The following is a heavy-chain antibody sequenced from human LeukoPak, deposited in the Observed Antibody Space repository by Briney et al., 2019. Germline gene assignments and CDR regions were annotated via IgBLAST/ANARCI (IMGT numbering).Heavy chain of an antibody. V-gene: IGHV3-30*18. CDR1: GFTFSSYG. J-gene: IGHJ4*02. CDR3: AKDLGGVVVVPAAIDY. CDR2: ISYDGSNK. Sequence: GGSLRLSCAASGFTFSSYGMHWVRQAPGKGLEWAAVISYDGSNKYYADSVKGRFTISRDNSKNTLYLQMNSLRAEDTAVYYCAKDLGGVVVVPAAIDYWGQGTLVTVSS. D-gene: IGHD2-2*01.